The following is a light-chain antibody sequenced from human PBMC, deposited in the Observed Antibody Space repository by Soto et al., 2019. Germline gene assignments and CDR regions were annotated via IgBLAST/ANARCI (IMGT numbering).Light chain of an antibody. Sequence: DIVMTQSPDSLAVSLGERAIINCNSSQSVLYSSNNKDYLAWYQQKPGQPPKLLLYWASTRESGVPDRLSGSGSGTDFTLTISSLQAEDVAVYYCQQYYNSITFGQGTRLEIK. CDR3: QQYYNSIT. V-gene: IGKV4-1*01. J-gene: IGKJ5*01. CDR1: QSVLYSSNNKDY. CDR2: WAS.